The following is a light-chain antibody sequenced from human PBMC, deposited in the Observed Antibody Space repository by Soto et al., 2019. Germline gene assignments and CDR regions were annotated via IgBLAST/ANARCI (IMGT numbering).Light chain of an antibody. CDR1: QSVSSF. Sequence: EVVLTQSPDTLSLSPGERATLSCRASQSVSSFLAWYQQKPGQAPRLLIYDASNRATGIPARFSGSRSGPEFTLTINSLQSEDFAIYYCQPYNNWPLTFGGGTKVDIK. V-gene: IGKV3-11*01. CDR3: QPYNNWPLT. J-gene: IGKJ4*01. CDR2: DAS.